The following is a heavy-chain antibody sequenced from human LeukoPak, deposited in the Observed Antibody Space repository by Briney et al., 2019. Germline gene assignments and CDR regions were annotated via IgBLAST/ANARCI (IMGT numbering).Heavy chain of an antibody. J-gene: IGHJ6*03. CDR3: ARGTITFGGVRYYYYYYMDV. CDR2: MNPNSGNT. Sequence: ASVKVSCKASGYTFTSYDINWVRQATGQGLEWMGWMNPNSGNTGYAQKFQGRVTITRNTSISTAYMELSSLRSEDTAVYYCARGTITFGGVRYYYYYYMDVWGKGTTVTISS. D-gene: IGHD3-16*01. V-gene: IGHV1-8*03. CDR1: GYTFTSYD.